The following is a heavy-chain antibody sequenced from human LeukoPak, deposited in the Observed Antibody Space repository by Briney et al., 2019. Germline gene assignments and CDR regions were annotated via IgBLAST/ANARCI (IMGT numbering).Heavy chain of an antibody. CDR3: ARVMGARKYNWFDP. CDR1: GGSFSGYY. Sequence: PSETLSLTCAVHGGSFSGYYWSWIRQPPGKGLEWIGEINHSGSTNYNPSLKSRVTISVDTSKNQFSLKLSSVTAADTAVYYCARVMGARKYNWFDPWGQGTLVTVSS. J-gene: IGHJ5*02. CDR2: INHSGST. D-gene: IGHD1-26*01. V-gene: IGHV4-34*01.